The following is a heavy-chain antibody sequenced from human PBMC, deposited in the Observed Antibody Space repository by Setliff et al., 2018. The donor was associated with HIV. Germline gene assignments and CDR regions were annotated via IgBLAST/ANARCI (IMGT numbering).Heavy chain of an antibody. D-gene: IGHD3-3*01. V-gene: IGHV1-46*01. CDR1: GYTFTSYY. CDR3: AREGNFWRVFDP. Sequence: ASVKVSCKASGYTFTSYYMHWVRQAPGQGLEWMGIINPSGGSTSHAQKFQGRVTMTRDTSTSTAYMELSSLRSEDTAVYYCAREGNFWRVFDPWGQGTLVTVSS. J-gene: IGHJ5*02. CDR2: INPSGGST.